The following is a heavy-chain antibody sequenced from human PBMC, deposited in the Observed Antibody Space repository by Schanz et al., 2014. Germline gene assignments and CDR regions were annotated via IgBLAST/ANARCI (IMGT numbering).Heavy chain of an antibody. D-gene: IGHD6-13*01. CDR1: GFTFSSYA. CDR2: IWYDENNK. V-gene: IGHV3-33*08. Sequence: QEQLVESGGGLVKPGGSLRLSCAASGFTFSSYAMHWVRQAPGKGLEWVAVIWYDENNKYYADSVKGRFTISRDNAKNSLYLQMNSLRAEDTAVYYCAREEGWGIAAAGPKHYYYAMDVWGQGTTVTVSS. J-gene: IGHJ6*02. CDR3: AREEGWGIAAAGPKHYYYAMDV.